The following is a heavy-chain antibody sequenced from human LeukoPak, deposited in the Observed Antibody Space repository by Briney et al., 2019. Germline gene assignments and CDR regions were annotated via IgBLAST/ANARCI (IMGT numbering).Heavy chain of an antibody. J-gene: IGHJ5*02. CDR3: ARIAAVCTNGVCYNGNWFDP. D-gene: IGHD2-8*01. V-gene: IGHV4-39*07. CDR2: INHSGST. Sequence: SETLSLTCTVSGASISTNSYYWGWLRQPPGKGLEWIGEINHSGSTNYNPSLKSRVTTSVDTSKNLFSLKLSSVTAADTAVYYCARIAAVCTNGVCYNGNWFDPWGQGTLVTVSS. CDR1: GASISTNSYY.